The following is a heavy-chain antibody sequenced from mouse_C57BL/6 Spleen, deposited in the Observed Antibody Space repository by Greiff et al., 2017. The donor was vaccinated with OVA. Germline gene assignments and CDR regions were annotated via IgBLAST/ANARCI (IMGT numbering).Heavy chain of an antibody. Sequence: QVQLKQSGPELVKPGASVKISCKASGYAFSSSWMNWVKQRPGQGLEWIGRIYPDDGTTNYNGKFKSKATLTADKSSSTAYMQLSSLTSEDSAVYFCARDYRAYWGQGTTLTVSA. J-gene: IGHJ2*01. CDR3: ARDYRAY. V-gene: IGHV1-82*01. CDR2: IYPDDGTT. CDR1: GYAFSSSW. D-gene: IGHD2-4*01.